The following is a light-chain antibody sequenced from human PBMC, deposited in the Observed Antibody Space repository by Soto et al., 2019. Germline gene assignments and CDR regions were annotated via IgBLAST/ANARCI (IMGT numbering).Light chain of an antibody. CDR3: QQYDNLPLS. Sequence: DIQMTQSPSSLSASVGDRVTITCQASQDISNYLNWYQQKPGKAPKLLIYDASNLATGVPSRFSGSVSGKDFTFTISSLQAEDIATYYCQQYDNLPLSFGGGTKVEIK. J-gene: IGKJ4*01. CDR1: QDISNY. V-gene: IGKV1-33*01. CDR2: DAS.